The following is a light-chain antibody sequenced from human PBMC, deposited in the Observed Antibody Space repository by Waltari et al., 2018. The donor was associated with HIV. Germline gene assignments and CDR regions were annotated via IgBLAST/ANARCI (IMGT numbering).Light chain of an antibody. CDR3: MQALPTPRT. CDR2: VGY. J-gene: IGKJ4*02. Sequence: DIVMTQSPLSLPVTPGEPASISCRSSQRLLQSNGDNHLDWYLQKPGQSPQLLIYVGYPRASGVPDRFRGSGSGTDFTLKISRVEAEDVGVYDCMQALPTPRTFGGGTKVEIK. V-gene: IGKV2-28*01. CDR1: QRLLQSNGDNH.